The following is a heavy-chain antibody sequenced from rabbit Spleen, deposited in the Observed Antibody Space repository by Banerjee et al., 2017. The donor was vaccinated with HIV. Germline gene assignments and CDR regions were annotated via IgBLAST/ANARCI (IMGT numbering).Heavy chain of an antibody. Sequence: QSLEESGGDLVKPGASLTLTCTASEFSFSENVYMCWVRQAPGKGLEWIACIYISTGNTYYASWAKGRFTISKTSSTTGTLQMTSLTAADTATYFCARSGYVGWGGDGDLMGNKLWGPGTLVTVS. CDR3: ARSGYVGWGGDGDLMGNKL. D-gene: IGHD4-1*01. V-gene: IGHV1S40*01. CDR2: IYISTGNT. J-gene: IGHJ4*01. CDR1: EFSFSENVY.